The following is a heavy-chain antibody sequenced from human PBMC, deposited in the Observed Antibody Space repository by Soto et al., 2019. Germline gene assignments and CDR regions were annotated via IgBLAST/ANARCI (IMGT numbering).Heavy chain of an antibody. Sequence: EVQLLESGGGLVQPGGSLRLFCAASGFTFSSYAMSWVRQAPGKGLEWVSAISGSGGSTYYADSVKGRFTISRDNSKNTLYLQMNSLRAEDTAVYYCAKDQILSSELLWFGELFGAFDIWGQGTMVTVSS. D-gene: IGHD3-10*01. CDR3: AKDQILSSELLWFGELFGAFDI. J-gene: IGHJ3*02. CDR2: ISGSGGST. V-gene: IGHV3-23*01. CDR1: GFTFSSYA.